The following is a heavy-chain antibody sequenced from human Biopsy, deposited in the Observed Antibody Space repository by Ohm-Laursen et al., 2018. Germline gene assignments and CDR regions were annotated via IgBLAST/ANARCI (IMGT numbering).Heavy chain of an antibody. Sequence: SLRLSCSAPGFTFSDHHMAWVRQAPGKGLEWLSYISSSGATIKYADSVKGRFTISRDNAKNSLYLRMNSLRAEDTAVYYCARELGNGMDVWGQGTPVTVSS. CDR3: ARELGNGMDV. CDR1: GFTFSDHH. J-gene: IGHJ6*02. CDR2: ISSSGATI. V-gene: IGHV3-11*01.